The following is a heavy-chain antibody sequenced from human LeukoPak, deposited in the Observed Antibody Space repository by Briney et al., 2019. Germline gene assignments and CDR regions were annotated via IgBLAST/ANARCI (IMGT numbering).Heavy chain of an antibody. CDR2: ISGSGGST. CDR3: AKIQAYCGGDCYSLGYFDY. Sequence: GGSLRLSCAASGITFSSYAMSWVRQAPGKGLEWVSVISGSGGSTYYADSVKGRFTISRDNSKNTLYLQMNSLRAEDTAVYYYAKIQAYCGGDCYSLGYFDYWGQGTLVTVSS. J-gene: IGHJ4*02. CDR1: GITFSSYA. D-gene: IGHD2-21*02. V-gene: IGHV3-23*01.